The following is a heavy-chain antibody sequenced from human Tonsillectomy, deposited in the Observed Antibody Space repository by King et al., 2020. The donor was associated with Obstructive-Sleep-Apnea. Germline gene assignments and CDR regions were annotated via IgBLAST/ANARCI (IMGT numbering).Heavy chain of an antibody. D-gene: IGHD1-26*01. J-gene: IGHJ3*02. CDR3: ARYRASWEIPADAFDM. Sequence: VQLVQSGAEVKKPGASLKVSCQVSGYTFSANDIHWVRQAPGQSLEWMGWIDADKGNTKYSQKFQDRVTITRDTSARTAYLELSSLRSEDTAVYYCARYRASWEIPADAFDMWGQGTMVTVSS. CDR1: GYTFSAND. CDR2: IDADKGNT. V-gene: IGHV1-3*01.